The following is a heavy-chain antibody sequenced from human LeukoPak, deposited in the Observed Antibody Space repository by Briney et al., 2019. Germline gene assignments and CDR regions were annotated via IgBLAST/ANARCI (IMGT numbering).Heavy chain of an antibody. CDR3: ARDRRPARTYSGLFDY. CDR1: GITLSNYG. D-gene: IGHD5-12*01. Sequence: GGSLRLSCAVSGITLSNYGMSWVRQAPGKGLEWVSAISGNDESTFYADSVKGRFTISRDNSRNTLYLQLSSLSAEDSAIYYCARDRRPARTYSGLFDYWGQGTLVTVSS. CDR2: ISGNDEST. J-gene: IGHJ4*02. V-gene: IGHV3-23*01.